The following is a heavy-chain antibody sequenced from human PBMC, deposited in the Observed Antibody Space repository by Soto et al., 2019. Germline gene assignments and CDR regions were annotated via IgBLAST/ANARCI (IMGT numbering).Heavy chain of an antibody. CDR2: ISYDGSNK. CDR1: GFTFSSYG. V-gene: IGHV3-30*18. J-gene: IGHJ4*02. Sequence: GGSLRLSCAASGFTFSSYGMHWVRQAPGKGLEWVAVISYDGSNKYYADSVKGRFTISRDNSKNTLYLQMNSLRAEDTAVYYCAKDVTYSRKGGPPSTDYWGQGTLVTVSS. CDR3: AKDVTYSRKGGPPSTDY. D-gene: IGHD6-13*01.